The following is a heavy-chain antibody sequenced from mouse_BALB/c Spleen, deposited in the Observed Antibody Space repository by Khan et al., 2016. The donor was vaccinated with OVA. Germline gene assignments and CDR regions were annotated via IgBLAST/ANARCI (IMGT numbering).Heavy chain of an antibody. CDR3: ARLAYYYNSEGFAY. D-gene: IGHD1-1*01. CDR2: ISSGGHYT. V-gene: IGHV5-6*01. Sequence: VQLKESGGDLVKPGGSLELSCAASGFTFSTYGMSWVRQTPDMRLEWVATISSGGHYTYYPDSVKGRFTISRDNAKNTLYLHMSSLKSEDTAIYYCARLAYYYNSEGFAYWGQGTLVTVSA. J-gene: IGHJ3*01. CDR1: GFTFSTYG.